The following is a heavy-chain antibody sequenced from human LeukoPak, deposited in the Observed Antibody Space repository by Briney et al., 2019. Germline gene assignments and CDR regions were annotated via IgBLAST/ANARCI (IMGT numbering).Heavy chain of an antibody. J-gene: IGHJ4*02. CDR3: ASEALDDSSGSFDY. CDR1: GGSISSSSYY. V-gene: IGHV4-39*01. D-gene: IGHD3-22*01. CDR2: IYYSGST. Sequence: TSETLSLTCTVSGGSISSSSYYWGWIRQPPGKGLEWIGSIYYSGSTYYNPSLKSRVTISVDTSKNQFSLKLSSVTAADTAVYYCASEALDDSSGSFDYWGQGTLVTVSS.